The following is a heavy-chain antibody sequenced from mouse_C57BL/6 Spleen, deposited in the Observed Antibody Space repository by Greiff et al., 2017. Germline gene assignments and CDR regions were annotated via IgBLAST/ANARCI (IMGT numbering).Heavy chain of an antibody. D-gene: IGHD2-1*01. CDR1: GYAFTNYL. CDR3: ARERVYYCNYSYYFDY. Sequence: VQLQESGAELVRPGTSVKVSCKASGYAFTNYLIEWVKQRPGKGLEWIGVINPGSGGTNYNEKFKGKATLTADKSSSTAYMPLSSLTSEDSAVYFCARERVYYCNYSYYFDYWGQGTTLTVSS. V-gene: IGHV1-54*01. CDR2: INPGSGGT. J-gene: IGHJ2*01.